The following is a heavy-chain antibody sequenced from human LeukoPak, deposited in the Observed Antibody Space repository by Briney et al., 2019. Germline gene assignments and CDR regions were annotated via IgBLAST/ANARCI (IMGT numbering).Heavy chain of an antibody. Sequence: GGSLTLSCAASGFTFSSYAMSWVRQAPGKGLECVSSISGRGAGTYYADCVKGRFTISRDNSKNTLYLQMNSLRAEDTAVYSCAKELEPTFFDYWGQGTLVTVSS. CDR1: GFTFSSYA. J-gene: IGHJ4*02. CDR2: ISGRGAGT. D-gene: IGHD1-1*01. CDR3: AKELEPTFFDY. V-gene: IGHV3-23*01.